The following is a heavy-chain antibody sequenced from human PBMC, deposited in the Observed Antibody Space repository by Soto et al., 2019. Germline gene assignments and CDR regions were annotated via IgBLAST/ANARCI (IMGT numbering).Heavy chain of an antibody. V-gene: IGHV5-51*01. CDR3: ARRGYSYGLDYYYGMDV. J-gene: IGHJ6*02. Sequence: GESLKISCKGSGYSFTSYWIGWVRQMPGKGLEWMGIIYPGDSDTRYSPSFQGQVTISADKSISTAYLQWSSLKASDTAMYYCARRGYSYGLDYYYGMDVWGQGTTVTVSS. CDR2: IYPGDSDT. CDR1: GYSFTSYW. D-gene: IGHD5-18*01.